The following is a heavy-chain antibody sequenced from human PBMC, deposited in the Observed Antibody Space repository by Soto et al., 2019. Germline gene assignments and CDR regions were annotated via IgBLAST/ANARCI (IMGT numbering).Heavy chain of an antibody. CDR1: GFTFSSYA. V-gene: IGHV3-23*01. D-gene: IGHD2-2*01. CDR2: ISGSGGST. Sequence: GGSLRLSCAASGFTFSSYAMSWVRQAPGKGLEWVSAISGSGGSTYYADSVKGRFTISRDNSKNTLYLQMNSLRAEDTAVYYCAKGPDGLRFVVVPAAFDYWGQGTLVTVSS. CDR3: AKGPDGLRFVVVPAAFDY. J-gene: IGHJ4*02.